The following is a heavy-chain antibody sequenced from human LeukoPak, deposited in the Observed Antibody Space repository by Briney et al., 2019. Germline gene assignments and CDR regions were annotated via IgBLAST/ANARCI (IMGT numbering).Heavy chain of an antibody. J-gene: IGHJ3*02. V-gene: IGHV4-59*08. CDR2: IYYSGST. Sequence: PSETLSLTCTVSGGSISSYYWSWIRQPPGKGLEWIGYIYYSGSTNYNPSLKSRVTISVDTSKNQFSLKLSSVTAADTAVYYCVRGRSAFDIWGQGTMVTVSS. CDR3: VRGRSAFDI. CDR1: GGSISSYY. D-gene: IGHD3-16*01.